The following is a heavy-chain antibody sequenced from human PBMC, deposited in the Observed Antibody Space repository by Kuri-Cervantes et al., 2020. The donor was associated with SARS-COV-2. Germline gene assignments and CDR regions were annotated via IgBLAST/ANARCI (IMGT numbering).Heavy chain of an antibody. CDR3: AAALIDAFDI. CDR1: GFTFSSYW. D-gene: IGHD6-13*01. Sequence: GESLKISCAASGFTFSSYWMSWVRQAPGKGLEWVANIKQDGSEKYYVDSVKGRFTISRDNAKNSLYLQMNSLRAEDTAVYYCAAALIDAFDIWGQGTMVTVSS. J-gene: IGHJ3*02. V-gene: IGHV3-7*02. CDR2: IKQDGSEK.